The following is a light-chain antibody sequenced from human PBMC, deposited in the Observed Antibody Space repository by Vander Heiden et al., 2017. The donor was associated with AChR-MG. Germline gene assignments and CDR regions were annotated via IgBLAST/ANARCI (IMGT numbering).Light chain of an antibody. J-gene: IGLJ3*02. Sequence: QSVLTQPPSASGTPGQRVTISCSGSSSNIGSHAVNWYQQFPGTAPKLLIYNSNQRPSGVPDRFSGSKSGTSASLAISGLQSEDEADYYCAAWDDSLNGLWVFGGGTKLTVL. V-gene: IGLV1-44*01. CDR3: AAWDDSLNGLWV. CDR1: SSNIGSHA. CDR2: NSN.